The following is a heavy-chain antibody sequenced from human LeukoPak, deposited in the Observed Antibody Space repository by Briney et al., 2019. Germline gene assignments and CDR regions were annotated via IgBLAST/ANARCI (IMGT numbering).Heavy chain of an antibody. J-gene: IGHJ4*02. Sequence: PGGSLTLSCAASGFTFSSYGMNWVRHAPGEGREWVSSISSSSSYIYYAASVKGRFTTSSDNAKNSLYLKMNSLRAEDTAVYYCGDSTRQAPFEYWGQGTLVTVSS. CDR3: GDSTRQAPFEY. D-gene: IGHD2-2*01. CDR1: GFTFSSYG. CDR2: ISSSSSYI. V-gene: IGHV3-21*01.